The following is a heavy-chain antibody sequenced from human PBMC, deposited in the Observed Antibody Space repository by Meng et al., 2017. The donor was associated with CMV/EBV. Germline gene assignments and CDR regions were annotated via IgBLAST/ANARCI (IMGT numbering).Heavy chain of an antibody. CDR2: ISYDGSNK. Sequence: GESLKISCAASGFTFSSYAMHWVRQAPGKGLEWVAVISYDGSNKYYADSVKGRFTISRDNSKNTLYLQMNSLRAEDTAVYYCARVQRYCSSTSCYPPYYYYGMDVWGQGTTVTVSS. D-gene: IGHD2-2*01. CDR1: GFTFSSYA. CDR3: ARVQRYCSSTSCYPPYYYYGMDV. J-gene: IGHJ6*02. V-gene: IGHV3-30*04.